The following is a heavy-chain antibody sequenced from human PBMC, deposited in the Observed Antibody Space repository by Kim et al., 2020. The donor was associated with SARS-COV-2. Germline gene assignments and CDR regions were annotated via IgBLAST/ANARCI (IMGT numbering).Heavy chain of an antibody. CDR2: T. CDR3: ARAGAGGGFDY. Sequence: TDYGDAVKGRFTISRDNAQDTVNLDLKSLRVDDTALYYCARAGAGGGFDYWGQGTRVTVSS. V-gene: IGHV3-74*01. J-gene: IGHJ4*02. D-gene: IGHD3-16*01.